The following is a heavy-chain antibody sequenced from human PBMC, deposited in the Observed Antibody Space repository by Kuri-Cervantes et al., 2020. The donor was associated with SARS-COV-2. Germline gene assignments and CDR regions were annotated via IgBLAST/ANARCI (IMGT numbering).Heavy chain of an antibody. Sequence: ETLSLTCAASGFTFSSYSMNWVRQAPGKGLEWVSYISSSSSSTIYYADSVKGRFTISRDNAKNSLYLQMNSLRDEDTAVYYCAREAPCRIVGAICYGMDVWCQGTTVTVSS. J-gene: IGHJ6*02. CDR1: GFTFSSYS. V-gene: IGHV3-48*02. D-gene: IGHD1-26*01. CDR2: ISSSSSSTI. CDR3: AREAPCRIVGAICYGMDV.